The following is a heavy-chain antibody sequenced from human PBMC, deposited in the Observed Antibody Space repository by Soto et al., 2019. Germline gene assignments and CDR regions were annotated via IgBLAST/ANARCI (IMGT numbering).Heavy chain of an antibody. V-gene: IGHV4-4*02. CDR3: ASQDSYYYYYGMDV. Sequence: SETLSLTCAVSGDSISNSRWWTWVRQPPGKGLEWIGDIFHSGDTNYNPSLKSRVTISVDTSKNQFSLKLSSVTAAGTAVYYCASQDSYYYYYGMDVWGQGTTVTVSS. CDR1: GDSISNSRW. J-gene: IGHJ6*02. D-gene: IGHD2-15*01. CDR2: IFHSGDT.